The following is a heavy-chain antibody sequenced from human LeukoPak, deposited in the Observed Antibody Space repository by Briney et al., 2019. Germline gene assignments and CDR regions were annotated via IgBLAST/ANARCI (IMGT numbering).Heavy chain of an antibody. J-gene: IGHJ5*02. D-gene: IGHD2-2*01. CDR1: GGCISSSSYY. Sequence: PSETLSLTCTVSGGCISSSSYYWGWIRQPPGKGLEWLGSIYYSGSTYYNPSLKSRVTISVDTSKNQFSLKLSSVTAADTAVYYCARDEGPLGYCSSTSGSTPNWFDPWGQGTLVTVSS. CDR2: IYYSGST. CDR3: ARDEGPLGYCSSTSGSTPNWFDP. V-gene: IGHV4-39*07.